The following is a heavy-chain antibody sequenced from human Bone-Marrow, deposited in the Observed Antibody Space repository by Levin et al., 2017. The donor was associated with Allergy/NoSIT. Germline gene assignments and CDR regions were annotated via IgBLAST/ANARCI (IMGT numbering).Heavy chain of an antibody. J-gene: IGHJ4*02. Sequence: EASVKVSCKASGGTFGSYAIFWVRQAPGQGLEWMGAIIPMFGTADYAQNFQGRVTITADESTSTAYIDLSSLSADDTAIYYCAREVTMVGQSSAIDSWGQGTLVTVSS. CDR1: GGTFGSYA. CDR2: IIPMFGTA. CDR3: AREVTMVGQSSAIDS. V-gene: IGHV1-69*13. D-gene: IGHD4/OR15-4a*01.